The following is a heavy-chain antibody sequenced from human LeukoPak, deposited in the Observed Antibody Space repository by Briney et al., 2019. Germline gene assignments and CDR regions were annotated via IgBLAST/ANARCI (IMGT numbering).Heavy chain of an antibody. Sequence: ASVKVSCKASGYTFTSYGISWVRQAPGQGREWMGWISAYNGNTNYAQKLQGRVTMTTDTSTSTAYMELRSLRSDDTAVYYCARGYCSSTNCYHFDYWGQGTLVTVSS. D-gene: IGHD2-2*01. CDR3: ARGYCSSTNCYHFDY. CDR1: GYTFTSYG. CDR2: ISAYNGNT. V-gene: IGHV1-18*01. J-gene: IGHJ4*02.